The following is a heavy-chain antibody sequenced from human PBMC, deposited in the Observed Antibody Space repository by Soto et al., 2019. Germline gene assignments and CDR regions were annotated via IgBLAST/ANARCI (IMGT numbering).Heavy chain of an antibody. CDR3: AFQGVAVAGPSDAFDI. V-gene: IGHV1-18*01. D-gene: IGHD6-19*01. CDR2: ISAYNGNT. Sequence: GASVKVSCKASGYTFTSYGISWVRQPLGRGFEWMGWISAYNGNTNYPQKLQGRVTMTTDTSTSTAYMELRSLRSDDTAVYYCAFQGVAVAGPSDAFDIWGQGTMVTVSS. J-gene: IGHJ3*02. CDR1: GYTFTSYG.